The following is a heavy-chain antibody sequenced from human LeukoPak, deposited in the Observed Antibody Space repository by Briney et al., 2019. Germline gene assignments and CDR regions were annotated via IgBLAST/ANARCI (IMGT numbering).Heavy chain of an antibody. V-gene: IGHV1-69*13. CDR1: GGIFSSYA. J-gene: IGHJ4*02. Sequence: ASVKVSCKASGGIFSSYAISWVRQAPGQGLEWMGGIIPIFGTANYAQKFQGRVTITADESTSTAYMELSSLRSEDTAVYYCARAAEWLRFPRYYFDYWGQGTLVTVSS. CDR2: IIPIFGTA. D-gene: IGHD5-12*01. CDR3: ARAAEWLRFPRYYFDY.